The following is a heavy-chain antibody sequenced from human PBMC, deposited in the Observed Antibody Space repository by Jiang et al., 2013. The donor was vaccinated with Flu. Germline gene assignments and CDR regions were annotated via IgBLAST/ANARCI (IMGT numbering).Heavy chain of an antibody. J-gene: IGHJ4*02. CDR2: IDPSDSYT. CDR1: GYSFTSYW. Sequence: GAEVKKPGESLRISCKGSGYSFTSYWISWVRQMPGKGLEWMGRIDPSDSYTNYSPSFQGHVTISADKSISTAYLQWSSLKASDTAMYYCARHVEYDDFWSGYYDHWGQGTLVTVSS. D-gene: IGHD3-3*01. V-gene: IGHV5-10-1*01. CDR3: ARHVEYDDFWSGYYDH.